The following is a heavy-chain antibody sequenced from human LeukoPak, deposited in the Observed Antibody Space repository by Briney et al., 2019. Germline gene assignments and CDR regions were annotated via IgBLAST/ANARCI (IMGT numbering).Heavy chain of an antibody. Sequence: SSETLSLTCTVSGGSISSYFWSWIRQPPGKGLEWIGFVSYSGTTEYNPSLKSRVTISVDTSKNEFSLTLSSVTAADTAVYYCARDQSDRATNYGLDVWGQGTTVTVSS. CDR3: ARDQSDRATNYGLDV. V-gene: IGHV4-59*01. D-gene: IGHD5-18*01. CDR2: VSYSGTT. J-gene: IGHJ6*02. CDR1: GGSISSYF.